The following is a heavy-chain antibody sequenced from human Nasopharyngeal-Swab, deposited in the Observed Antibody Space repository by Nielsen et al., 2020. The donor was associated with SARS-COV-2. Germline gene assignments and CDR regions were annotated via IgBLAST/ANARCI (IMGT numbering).Heavy chain of an antibody. CDR1: GGSVRSSSYY. J-gene: IGHJ3*02. Sequence: LETLSLTCTVSGGSVRSSSYYWSWIRQPPGKGLEWIGYIYYSGSTKYNPSLKSRVTISEDSSKNQFSLRLSSVTAEDTAVYYCTRAPSWGRDDIWGQGTMVTVSS. D-gene: IGHD7-27*01. CDR3: TRAPSWGRDDI. CDR2: IYYSGST. V-gene: IGHV4-61*01.